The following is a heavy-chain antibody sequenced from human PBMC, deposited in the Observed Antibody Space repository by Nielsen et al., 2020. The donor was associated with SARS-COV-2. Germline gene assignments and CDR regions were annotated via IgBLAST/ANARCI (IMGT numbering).Heavy chain of an antibody. CDR2: ISSSSSYI. D-gene: IGHD6-13*01. J-gene: IGHJ5*02. Sequence: GGSLRLSCAASGFTFSSYSMNWVRQAPGKGLEWVSSISSSSSYIYYADSVKGRFTISRDNAKNSLYLQMNSLRAEDTAVYYCARGPDSSSWFDPWGQGTLVTVSS. V-gene: IGHV3-21*01. CDR1: GFTFSSYS. CDR3: ARGPDSSSWFDP.